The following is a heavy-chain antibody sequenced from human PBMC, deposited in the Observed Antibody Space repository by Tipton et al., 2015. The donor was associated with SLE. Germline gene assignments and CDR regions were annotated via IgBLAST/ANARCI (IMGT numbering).Heavy chain of an antibody. CDR1: AASISTSY. CDR3: ARHGVGYSSPVQGFDV. J-gene: IGHJ6*02. Sequence: TLSLTCPVSAASISTSYWSWIRQAPGKGLEWIAYIYQNGGTSYNPSLRSRFSISIDTSKKQFSLKVRSVTAADTAVYFCARHGVGYSSPVQGFDVWGQGPTVTVSS. D-gene: IGHD2-8*01. CDR2: IYQNGGT. V-gene: IGHV4-59*08.